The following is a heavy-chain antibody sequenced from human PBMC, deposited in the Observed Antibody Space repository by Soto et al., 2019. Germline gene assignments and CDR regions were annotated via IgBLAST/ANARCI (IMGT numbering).Heavy chain of an antibody. CDR2: ISYDSDTI. Sequence: VGSLRLSCAGSGFTFGSYSMNWVRQAAGKGLEWIAYISYDSDTIQYADSVKGRFTISRDNAKNSLYLQMNSLRDEDTAVYYCARLYYDYVWGQGTTVTVSS. J-gene: IGHJ6*02. CDR1: GFTFGSYS. D-gene: IGHD3-3*01. CDR3: ARLYYDYV. V-gene: IGHV3-48*02.